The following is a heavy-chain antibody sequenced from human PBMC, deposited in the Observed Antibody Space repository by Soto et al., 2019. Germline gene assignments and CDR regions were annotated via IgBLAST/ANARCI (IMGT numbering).Heavy chain of an antibody. CDR2: IIPMFATA. V-gene: IGHV1-69*12. Sequence: QVQLVQSGAEVKKPGSSVKVSCKASGGTFSNYAISWVRQAPGQGLEWMGGIIPMFATANYAQNFQGRVRIPADESTNTAYMHLSSLSFDETAVFYWARGGVGATYFDYWGQGTLVTVSS. D-gene: IGHD1-26*01. CDR3: ARGGVGATYFDY. J-gene: IGHJ4*02. CDR1: GGTFSNYA.